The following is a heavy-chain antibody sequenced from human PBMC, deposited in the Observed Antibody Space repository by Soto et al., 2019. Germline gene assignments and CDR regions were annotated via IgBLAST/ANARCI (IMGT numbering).Heavy chain of an antibody. CDR2: IIPIFGTA. J-gene: IGHJ3*02. V-gene: IGHV1-69*01. CDR3: AGQLAGSGWPSDAFDI. Sequence: QVQLVQSGAEVKKPGSSVKVSCKASGGTFSSYAISWVRQAPGQGLEWMGGIIPIFGTANYAQKFQGRVTITADESTSTACMELSSLRSEDTAVYYGAGQLAGSGWPSDAFDIWGQGTMVTVSS. CDR1: GGTFSSYA. D-gene: IGHD6-19*01.